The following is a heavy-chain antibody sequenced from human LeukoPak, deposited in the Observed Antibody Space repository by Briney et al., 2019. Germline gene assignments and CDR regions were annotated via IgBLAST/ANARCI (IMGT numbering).Heavy chain of an antibody. CDR2: INPNSGGT. J-gene: IGHJ4*02. CDR1: GYTFTGYY. CDR3: ARGGYYDNNYFDY. Sequence: ASVKVSCKASGYTFTGYYMHWVRQPPGQGLEWMGWINPNSGGTNYAQKFQGRVTMTRDTSISTAYMELSRLRSDDTAVYYCARGGYYDNNYFDYWGQGTLVTVSS. V-gene: IGHV1-2*02. D-gene: IGHD3-22*01.